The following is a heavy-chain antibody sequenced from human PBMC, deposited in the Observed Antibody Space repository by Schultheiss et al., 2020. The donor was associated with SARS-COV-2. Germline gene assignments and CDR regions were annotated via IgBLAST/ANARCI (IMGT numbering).Heavy chain of an antibody. CDR3: ARVRHCSSTSCYRYYMDV. Sequence: ASVKVSCKASGYTFTGYYMHWVRQAPGQGLEWMGWISAYNGNTNYAQKLQGRVTMTTDTSTSTAYMELRSLRSDDTAVYYCARVRHCSSTSCYRYYMDVWGKGTTVTVSS. D-gene: IGHD2-2*01. V-gene: IGHV1-18*04. CDR2: ISAYNGNT. J-gene: IGHJ6*03. CDR1: GYTFTGYY.